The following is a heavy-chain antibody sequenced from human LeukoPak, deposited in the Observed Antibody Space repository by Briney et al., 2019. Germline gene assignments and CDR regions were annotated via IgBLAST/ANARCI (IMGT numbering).Heavy chain of an antibody. Sequence: GSLRLSCAASGFTFSSYGMHWVRQAPGKGLEWVAVISYDGSNKYYADSVKGRFTISRDNSKNTLYLQMNSLRAEDTAVYYCAKDSRPYYDSLDDYWGQGTLVTVSS. CDR2: ISYDGSNK. CDR3: AKDSRPYYDSLDDY. J-gene: IGHJ4*02. D-gene: IGHD3-22*01. V-gene: IGHV3-30*18. CDR1: GFTFSSYG.